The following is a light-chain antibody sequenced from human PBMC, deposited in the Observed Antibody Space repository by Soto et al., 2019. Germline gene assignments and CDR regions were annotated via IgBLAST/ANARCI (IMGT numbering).Light chain of an antibody. Sequence: EIVLTQSPGTLSLSPGERATLSCRASQSVSSSYLAWYQQKPGQAPRLLIYGASSRATGIPDRFSGSGAVTDFTLTISRLEPEDFAVDYCQQYGSSPPWTFGQGTKVEIK. J-gene: IGKJ1*01. CDR2: GAS. V-gene: IGKV3-20*01. CDR3: QQYGSSPPWT. CDR1: QSVSSSY.